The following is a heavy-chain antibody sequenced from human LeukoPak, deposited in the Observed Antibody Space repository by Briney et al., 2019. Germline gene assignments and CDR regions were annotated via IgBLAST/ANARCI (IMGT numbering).Heavy chain of an antibody. Sequence: GGSPRLSCAASGFTCNNYAMNWVRQAPGKGLEWVSSISGGGETTYYADSAKGRFTISRDNSQNTLYLQMNSLRAEDTAVYYCARDYADYVGYFFFDYWGQGTLVTVSS. CDR3: ARDYADYVGYFFFDY. V-gene: IGHV3-23*01. CDR2: ISGGGETT. J-gene: IGHJ4*02. CDR1: GFTCNNYA. D-gene: IGHD4-17*01.